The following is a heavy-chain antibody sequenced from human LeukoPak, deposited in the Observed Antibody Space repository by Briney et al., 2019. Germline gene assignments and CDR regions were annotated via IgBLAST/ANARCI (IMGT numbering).Heavy chain of an antibody. D-gene: IGHD3-10*01. CDR2: ISGSGGST. J-gene: IGHJ3*02. V-gene: IGHV3-23*01. CDR1: GFTFSSYA. Sequence: PGGSLRLSCAASGFTFSSYAMSWVRQAPGKGLEWVSAISGSGGSTYYADSVKGRFTISRDNSKNTLYLQMNSLRAEDTAVYYCAKDLFILGWNYGSDQNPDIWGQGAMVTVSS. CDR3: AKDLFILGWNYGSDQNPDI.